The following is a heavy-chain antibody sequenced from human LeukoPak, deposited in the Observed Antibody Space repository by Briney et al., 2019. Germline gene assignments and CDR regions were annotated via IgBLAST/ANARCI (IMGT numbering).Heavy chain of an antibody. Sequence: GRSLRLSCAASGLTFSSYAMHWVRQAPGKGLEWVAVISYDGSNKYYADSVKGRFTISRDNSKNTLYLQMNSLRAEDTAVYYCAKDRGGGDWGQGTLVTVSS. CDR3: AKDRGGGD. CDR1: GLTFSSYA. D-gene: IGHD3-16*01. V-gene: IGHV3-30*04. CDR2: ISYDGSNK. J-gene: IGHJ4*02.